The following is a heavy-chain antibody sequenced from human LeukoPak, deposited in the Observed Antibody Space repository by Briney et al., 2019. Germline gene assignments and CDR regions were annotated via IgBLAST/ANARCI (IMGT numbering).Heavy chain of an antibody. Sequence: SETLSLTCTVSGGSISSYYWSWIRQPPGKGLEWIGYIYYSGSTNYNPSLKSRVTISVDTSKNQFSLKLSSVTAADTAVYYCARGGSSLTTLYYFDYWGQGTLVTVSS. CDR1: GGSISSYY. J-gene: IGHJ4*02. V-gene: IGHV4-59*08. CDR2: IYYSGST. D-gene: IGHD6-13*01. CDR3: ARGGSSLTTLYYFDY.